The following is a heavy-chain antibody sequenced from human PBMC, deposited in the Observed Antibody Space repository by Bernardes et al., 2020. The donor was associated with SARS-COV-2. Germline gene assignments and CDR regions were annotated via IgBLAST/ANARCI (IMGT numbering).Heavy chain of an antibody. CDR2: IYYSGST. Sequence: SETLSLTCTVSGGSISSGGYYWSWIRQHPGKGLEWIGYIYYSGSTYYNPSLKSRVTISVDTSKNQFSLKLSSVTAADTAVYYCASLTPVVPAAEQGWFDPWGQGTLVTVSS. CDR1: GGSISSGGYY. J-gene: IGHJ5*02. D-gene: IGHD2-2*01. CDR3: ASLTPVVPAAEQGWFDP. V-gene: IGHV4-31*03.